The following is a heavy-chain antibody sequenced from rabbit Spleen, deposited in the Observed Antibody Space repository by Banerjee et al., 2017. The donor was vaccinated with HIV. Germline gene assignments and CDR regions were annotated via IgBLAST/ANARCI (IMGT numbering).Heavy chain of an antibody. J-gene: IGHJ2*01. V-gene: IGHV1S45*01. Sequence: QEQLEESGGDLVKPEGSLTLTCTASGFSFSTSYYMCWVRQAPGKGLEWIGCIVTGSGSTYYASWAKGRFTISKTSSTTVTLQMTSLTAADTASYFCARNYVNAFDPWGPGTLVTVS. CDR1: GFSFSTSYY. D-gene: IGHD1-1*01. CDR2: IVTGSGST. CDR3: ARNYVNAFDP.